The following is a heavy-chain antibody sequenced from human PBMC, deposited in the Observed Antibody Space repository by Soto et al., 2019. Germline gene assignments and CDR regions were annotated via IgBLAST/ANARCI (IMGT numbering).Heavy chain of an antibody. V-gene: IGHV1-69*01. CDR1: GGTFSSYA. Sequence: QVQLVQSGAEVKKPGSSVKVSCKASGGTFSSYAISWVRQAPGQGLEWMGGIIPIFDTPHYAQKFQGRVTVTAAESTSTAYMEPRSLRSEDTAVYYCARTHRAGFGYGMDVWGQGTTVTVSS. CDR3: ARTHRAGFGYGMDV. D-gene: IGHD3-16*01. CDR2: IIPIFDTP. J-gene: IGHJ6*02.